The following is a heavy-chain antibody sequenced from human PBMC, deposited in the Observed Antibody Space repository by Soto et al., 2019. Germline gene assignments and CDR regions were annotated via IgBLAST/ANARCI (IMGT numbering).Heavy chain of an antibody. D-gene: IGHD1-1*01. J-gene: IGHJ4*02. Sequence: QVHLVQSGAEVKSPGSAVKVSCQVSGAGDTFSNYGLNWVRQAPGQGLEWMGETIPAFGTANYAEKFQGRGTISAETSTTTAYMELSSLRSDDTAVYYCWRHDKTALPPLDSWGQGTLVSVSS. CDR2: TIPAFGTA. V-gene: IGHV1-69*06. CDR3: WRHDKTALPPLDS. CDR1: GAGDTFSNYG.